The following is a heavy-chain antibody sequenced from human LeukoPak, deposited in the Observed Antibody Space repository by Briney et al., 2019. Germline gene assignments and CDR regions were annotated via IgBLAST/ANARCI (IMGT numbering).Heavy chain of an antibody. V-gene: IGHV3-11*04. D-gene: IGHD2-2*01. Sequence: PGGSLRLSCAASRYTFSDFYMSWFRQAPGKGLEWVSYISGGGTTITTIYYADSVKGRFTVSRDNAKNSLFLQMDSLRPEDTAVYTCARPNCSTTSCRPFYYYMDVWGTGTTVTVSS. CDR2: ISGGGTTITTI. CDR3: ARPNCSTTSCRPFYYYMDV. CDR1: RYTFSDFY. J-gene: IGHJ6*03.